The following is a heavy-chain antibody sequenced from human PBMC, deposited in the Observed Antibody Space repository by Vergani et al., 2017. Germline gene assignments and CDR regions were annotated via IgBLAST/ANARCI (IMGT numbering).Heavy chain of an antibody. CDR1: GFTFNRYG. V-gene: IGHV3-33*01. CDR2: IWYDGNNK. Sequence: QVQLVESGGGVVQPGRSLRLSCAASGFTFNRYGMHWVRQAPGKGLEWVAVIWYDGNNKQYADSVKGRFTISRDNSKSTMYLQMNSLRDEDTGVYYCARDLRLLYNRLDPWGQGTLVTVSS. CDR3: ARDLRLLYNRLDP. J-gene: IGHJ5*02. D-gene: IGHD1-14*01.